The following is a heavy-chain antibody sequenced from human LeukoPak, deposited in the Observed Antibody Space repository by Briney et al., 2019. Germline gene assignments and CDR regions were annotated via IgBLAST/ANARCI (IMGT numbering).Heavy chain of an antibody. J-gene: IGHJ3*02. D-gene: IGHD2-15*01. CDR1: GYTFTAYY. CDR3: AREGRGWAFDI. CDR2: INPNSGGT. V-gene: IGHV1-2*02. Sequence: ASVKVSCTASGYTFTAYYIHWVRQAPGQGLEWMGWINPNSGGTNYAQKFQGRATMTRDTSISTAYMELSRLRSDDTAVYYCAREGRGWAFDIWGQGTMVTVSS.